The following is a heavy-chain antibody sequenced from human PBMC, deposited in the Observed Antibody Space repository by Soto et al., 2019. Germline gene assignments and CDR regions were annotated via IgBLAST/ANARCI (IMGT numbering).Heavy chain of an antibody. D-gene: IGHD1-26*01. CDR2: ISGSGGST. J-gene: IGHJ4*02. CDR1: GFTFSSYA. V-gene: IGHV3-23*01. CDR3: AKDTWRGTIPPFDY. Sequence: PGGSLRLSCAASGFTFSSYAMSWVSQAPGKGLEWVSAISGSGGSTSYADSVKGRFTISRDNSKNTLYLQMNSLRAEDTAVYYCAKDTWRGTIPPFDYWGQGTLVTVSS.